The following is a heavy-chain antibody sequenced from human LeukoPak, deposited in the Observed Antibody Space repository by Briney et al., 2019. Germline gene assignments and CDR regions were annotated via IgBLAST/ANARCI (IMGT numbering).Heavy chain of an antibody. D-gene: IGHD3-22*01. CDR3: AGASYDSSGVH. Sequence: SKTLFLTCTVTGGSISSEYWSWIRHPPRKGLEWIGYIYYSGSTNYNPSLKSRVTISVDTSKNQFSLKLSSVTAADTAVYYCAGASYDSSGVHWGQGTLVTVSS. CDR2: IYYSGST. V-gene: IGHV4-59*01. J-gene: IGHJ4*02. CDR1: GGSISSEY.